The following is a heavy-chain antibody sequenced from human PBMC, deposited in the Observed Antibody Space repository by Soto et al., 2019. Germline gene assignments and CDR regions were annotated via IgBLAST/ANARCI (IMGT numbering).Heavy chain of an antibody. CDR3: ARNYGGNSQFFDL. CDR1: GDAISRHY. V-gene: IGHV4-59*11. J-gene: IGHJ2*01. D-gene: IGHD4-17*01. Sequence: QVQLQESGPGLVKPAETPSLNCSVSGDAISRHYWSWIRQSPGKGLEWLGYFFHTGTALYNPSLRSRVTMSVDTSKSQFSLRLTSVIPADTAVYFCARNYGGNSQFFDLWGRGTLVTVSS. CDR2: FFHTGTA.